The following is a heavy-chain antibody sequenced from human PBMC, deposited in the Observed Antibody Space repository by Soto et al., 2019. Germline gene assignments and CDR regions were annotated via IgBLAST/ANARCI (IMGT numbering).Heavy chain of an antibody. CDR1: GGSISNYY. V-gene: IGHV4-59*01. Sequence: TSETLSLTCTVSGGSISNYYWSWIRHPPGKKLEWIGYIYYSGSTNYNPSLKSRVTISVDTSKNQFSLKLSSVTAADTAVYYCAGADYWGQGTLVTVSS. CDR2: IYYSGST. CDR3: AGADY. J-gene: IGHJ4*02.